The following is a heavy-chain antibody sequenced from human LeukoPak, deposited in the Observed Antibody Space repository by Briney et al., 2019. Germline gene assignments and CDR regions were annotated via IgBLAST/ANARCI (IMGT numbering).Heavy chain of an antibody. Sequence: HPGAPLSLSCAASGFAFNKYWMHWPPQAPGKRLVWASRINGDGSTTSYADSVKGGFTISRDNAKNTLYLQMSSLRAEDTAVYYCATGNYYDSRGYYTFGHWGQGTLVTVSS. J-gene: IGHJ4*02. CDR1: GFAFNKYW. V-gene: IGHV3-74*01. D-gene: IGHD3-22*01. CDR3: ATGNYYDSRGYYTFGH. CDR2: INGDGSTT.